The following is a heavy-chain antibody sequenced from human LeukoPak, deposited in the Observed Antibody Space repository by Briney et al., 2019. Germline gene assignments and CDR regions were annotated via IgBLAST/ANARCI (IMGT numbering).Heavy chain of an antibody. V-gene: IGHV4-39*01. CDR3: ARHGGLWFGEWPFYGMDV. CDR2: IYYSGST. J-gene: IGHJ6*02. D-gene: IGHD3-10*01. CDR1: GGSISSRIYY. Sequence: SETLSLTCTVSGGSISSRIYYWGWIRQPPGKGLEWIGSIYYSGSTYYNPSLKSRVTISVDTSKNQSSLKLSSVTAADTAVYYCARHGGLWFGEWPFYGMDVWGQGTTVTVSS.